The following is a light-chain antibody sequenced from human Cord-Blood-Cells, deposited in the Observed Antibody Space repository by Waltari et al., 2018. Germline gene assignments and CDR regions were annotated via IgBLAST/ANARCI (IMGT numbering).Light chain of an antibody. CDR1: QSLLHSNGYNY. CDR3: MQALQTPLT. V-gene: IGKV2-28*01. Sequence: DIVMTQSPPSLHVTSGRPASISCRSSQSLLHSNGYNYLDWYLQKPGQSPQLLIYLGSNRASGVPDRFSGSGSGTDFTLKISRVEAEDVGVYYCMQALQTPLTFGGGTKVEIK. J-gene: IGKJ4*01. CDR2: LGS.